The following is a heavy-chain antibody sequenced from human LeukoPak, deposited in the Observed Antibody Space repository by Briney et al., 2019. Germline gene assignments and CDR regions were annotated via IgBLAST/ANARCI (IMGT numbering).Heavy chain of an antibody. Sequence: GRSLRLSCAASGFTFSSYAMSWVRQAPGKGLEWVSAISGSGGSTYYADSVKGRFTISRDNSKNTLYLQMNSLRAEDTAVYYCAKSYYYDSSGYDEGYFQHWGQGTLVTVSS. CDR2: ISGSGGST. CDR3: AKSYYYDSSGYDEGYFQH. D-gene: IGHD3-22*01. CDR1: GFTFSSYA. V-gene: IGHV3-23*01. J-gene: IGHJ1*01.